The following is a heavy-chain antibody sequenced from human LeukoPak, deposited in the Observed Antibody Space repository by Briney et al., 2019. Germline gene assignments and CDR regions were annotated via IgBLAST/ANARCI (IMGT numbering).Heavy chain of an antibody. J-gene: IGHJ4*02. Sequence: ASVKVSCKVSGYTFTDYYMHWVQQAPGKGLEWMGLVDPEDGETIYAERFQGRVTITADTPTDTAYMELSSLRSEDTAVYYCATGRTTGTTFYDYWGQGTLVTVSS. CDR3: ATGRTTGTTFYDY. V-gene: IGHV1-69-2*01. CDR2: VDPEDGET. D-gene: IGHD1-1*01. CDR1: GYTFTDYY.